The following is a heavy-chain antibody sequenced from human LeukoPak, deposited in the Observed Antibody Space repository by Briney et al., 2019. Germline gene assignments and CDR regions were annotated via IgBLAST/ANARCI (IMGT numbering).Heavy chain of an antibody. J-gene: IGHJ6*02. CDR1: GFTFSSYG. D-gene: IGHD3-10*01. CDR3: AKAPHYYGSGSYYTLYYYYGMDV. V-gene: IGHV3-30*02. CDR2: IRYDGSNK. Sequence: PGGSLRLSCAASGFTFSSYGMHWVRQAPGKGLEWVALIRYDGSNKYYADSVKGRFTISRDNSKNTLYLQMNSLRAEDTAVYYCAKAPHYYGSGSYYTLYYYYGMDVWGQGTTVTVSS.